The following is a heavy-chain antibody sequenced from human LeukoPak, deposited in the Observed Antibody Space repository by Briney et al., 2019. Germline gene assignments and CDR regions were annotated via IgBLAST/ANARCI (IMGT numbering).Heavy chain of an antibody. CDR1: GYAFTSHA. J-gene: IGHJ6*02. CDR3: ARVSGYCSGGSCYGLPSHGMDV. V-gene: IGHV1-18*01. Sequence: ASVEVSCKASGYAFTSHAITWVRQAPGQGLEWMGWIAPYNGDTNYAQNLQGRVSMTTDTSTSTVYMELSSLRSEDTAVYYCARVSGYCSGGSCYGLPSHGMDVWGQGTTVTVSS. CDR2: IAPYNGDT. D-gene: IGHD2-15*01.